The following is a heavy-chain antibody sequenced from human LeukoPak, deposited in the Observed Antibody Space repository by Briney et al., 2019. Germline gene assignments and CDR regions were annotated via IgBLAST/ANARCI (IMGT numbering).Heavy chain of an antibody. CDR1: GYSLTELS. CDR2: FDPGNGEN. J-gene: IGHJ3*02. D-gene: IGHD2-2*02. CDR3: ATFDRDRLLYGAFDN. V-gene: IGHV1-24*01. Sequence: ASVKVSCKISGYSLTELSIHLVRQAPGKGLEWLGGFDPGNGENIYTQKFQGRVSMTEDSSKDTVYMVLRTLTSEDTAVYYCATFDRDRLLYGAFDNWGQGTMVIVSS.